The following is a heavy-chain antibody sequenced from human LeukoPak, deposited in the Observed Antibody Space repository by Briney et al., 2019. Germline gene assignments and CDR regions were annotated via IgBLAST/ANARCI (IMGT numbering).Heavy chain of an antibody. Sequence: ASVKVSCKASGGTFSSYAISWVRQAPGQGLEWMGGIIPIFGTANYAQKFQGRVTITADKSTSTAYMELSSLRSEDTAVYYCARDRHGDPGNYYMDVWGKGTTVTVSS. CDR3: ARDRHGDPGNYYMDV. CDR1: GGTFSSYA. J-gene: IGHJ6*03. CDR2: IIPIFGTA. V-gene: IGHV1-69*06. D-gene: IGHD4-17*01.